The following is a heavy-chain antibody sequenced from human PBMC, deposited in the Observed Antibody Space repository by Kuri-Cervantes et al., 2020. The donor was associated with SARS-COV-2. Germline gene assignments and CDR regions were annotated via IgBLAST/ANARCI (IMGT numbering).Heavy chain of an antibody. D-gene: IGHD3-10*01. CDR2: ISSSSSYT. CDR3: ARDLNGGSDY. CDR1: GFTFSDYY. Sequence: GESLKISCAASGFTFSDYYMSWIRQAPGKGLEWVSYISSSSSYTNYADSVKGRFTISRDNAKNSPYLQMNSLRAEDTAVYYCARDLNGGSDYWGQGTLVTVSS. J-gene: IGHJ4*02. V-gene: IGHV3-11*05.